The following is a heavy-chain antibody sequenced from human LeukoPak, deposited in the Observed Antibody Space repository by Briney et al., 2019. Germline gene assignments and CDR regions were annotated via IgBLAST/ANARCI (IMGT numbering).Heavy chain of an antibody. CDR1: GFTVSSNY. CDR3: ARDLKTSGWYGDFDY. CDR2: IFSGGST. J-gene: IGHJ4*02. V-gene: IGHV3-53*01. D-gene: IGHD6-19*01. Sequence: GGSLRLSCVASGFTVSSNYMSWVRQAQAKGLEWVSAIFSGGSTFYADSVTGRFTISRDNSKNTVYLEMNSLRAEDTAVYYCARDLKTSGWYGDFDYWGQGTLVTVSS.